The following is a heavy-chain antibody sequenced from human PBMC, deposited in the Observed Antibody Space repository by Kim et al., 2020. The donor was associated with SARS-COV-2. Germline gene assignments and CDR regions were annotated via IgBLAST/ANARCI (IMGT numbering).Heavy chain of an antibody. CDR3: AKGAVDTAMVGDY. V-gene: IGHV3-30*18. Sequence: GGSLRLSCAASGFTFSSYGMHWVRQAPGKGLEWVAVISYDGSNKYYADSVKGRFTISRDNSKNTLYLQMNSLRAEDTAVYYCAKGAVDTAMVGDYWGQGTLVTVSS. D-gene: IGHD5-18*01. CDR2: ISYDGSNK. J-gene: IGHJ4*02. CDR1: GFTFSSYG.